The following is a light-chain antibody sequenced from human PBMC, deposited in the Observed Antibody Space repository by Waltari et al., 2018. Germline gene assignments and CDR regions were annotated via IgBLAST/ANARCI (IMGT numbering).Light chain of an antibody. CDR2: EGN. V-gene: IGLV2-23*01. CDR1: NSAVGTYNL. Sequence: QSALIQPASVSGSPGQSITMSCTETNSAVGTYNLVSWYQQHPGKAPKLMIYEGNKRPSGVSYRFSGSKSGHTASLTISGLQAEDEADYYCSSYAGSSSPRVFGGGTKLTVL. CDR3: SSYAGSSSPRV. J-gene: IGLJ3*02.